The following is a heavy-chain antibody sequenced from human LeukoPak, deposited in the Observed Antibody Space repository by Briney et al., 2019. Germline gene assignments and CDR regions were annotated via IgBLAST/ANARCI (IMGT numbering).Heavy chain of an antibody. V-gene: IGHV4-59*01. D-gene: IGHD5-12*01. CDR1: GGSIGSYH. CDR2: VFNNGGT. J-gene: IGHJ4*02. CDR3: VASYGGYVLDY. Sequence: SETLSLTCSVSGGSIGSYHWNWIRQPSGKGLEWIGIVFNNGGTKHNPSLKSRVAISVDTYKNQFALKLSSVTAADTAVYYCVASYGGYVLDYWGQGALVIVSS.